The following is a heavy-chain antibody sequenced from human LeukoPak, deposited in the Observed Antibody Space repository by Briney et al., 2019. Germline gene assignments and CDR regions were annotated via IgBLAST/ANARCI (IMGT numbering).Heavy chain of an antibody. V-gene: IGHV4-59*08. CDR3: ARLPGFRDAFDI. CDR1: GGSISSYY. CDR2: IYYSGST. J-gene: IGHJ3*02. Sequence: KSSETLSPTCTVSGGSISSYYWSWIRQPPGKGLEWIGYIYYSGSTNYNPSLKSRVTISVDTSKNQFSLKLSSVTAADTAVYYCARLPGFRDAFDIWGQGTMVTVSS.